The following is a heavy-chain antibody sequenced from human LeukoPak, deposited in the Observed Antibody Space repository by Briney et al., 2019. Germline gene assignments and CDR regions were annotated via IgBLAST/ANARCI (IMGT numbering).Heavy chain of an antibody. CDR2: IRSDGST. CDR3: ANGLLWFGESHEEDAFDI. V-gene: IGHV3-74*01. CDR1: GFTFSSYW. Sequence: GGSLRLSCAASGFTFSSYWMHWVRQAPGKGLVWVSRIRSDGSTTYADSVKGRFTISRDNSKNTLYLQMNSLRAEDTAVYYCANGLLWFGESHEEDAFDIWGQGTMVTVSS. D-gene: IGHD3-10*01. J-gene: IGHJ3*02.